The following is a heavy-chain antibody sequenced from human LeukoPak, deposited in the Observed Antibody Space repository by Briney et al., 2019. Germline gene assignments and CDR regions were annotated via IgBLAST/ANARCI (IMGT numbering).Heavy chain of an antibody. V-gene: IGHV3-23*01. CDR1: GFTFSSYA. D-gene: IGHD3-22*01. CDR2: ISGSGGST. Sequence: GGSLRLSCAASGFTFSSYAMSWVRQAPGKGLEWVSAISGSGGSTYYADSVKGRFTISRDNSKNTLYLQMSSLRAEDTAVYYCAKDLTADMIVVVIPVDYWGQGTLVTVSS. J-gene: IGHJ4*02. CDR3: AKDLTADMIVVVIPVDY.